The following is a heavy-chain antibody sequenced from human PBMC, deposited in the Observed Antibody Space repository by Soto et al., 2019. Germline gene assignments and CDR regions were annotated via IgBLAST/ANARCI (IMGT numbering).Heavy chain of an antibody. Sequence: SETLSLTCTVSGGSISSSSYYWGWIRQPPGKGLECIGSIYYSGSTYYNPSLKSRVTISVDTSKNQFSLKLSSVTAADTAVYYCARRVLGSSGPFDYWGQGTLVTVSS. CDR2: IYYSGST. V-gene: IGHV4-39*01. CDR3: ARRVLGSSGPFDY. CDR1: GGSISSSSYY. D-gene: IGHD3-22*01. J-gene: IGHJ4*02.